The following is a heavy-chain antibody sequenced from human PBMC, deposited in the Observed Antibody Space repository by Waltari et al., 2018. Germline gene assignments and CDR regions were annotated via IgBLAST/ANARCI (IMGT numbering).Heavy chain of an antibody. J-gene: IGHJ6*02. D-gene: IGHD3-22*01. Sequence: EVQLVESGGGLVQPGRSLRLSCTASGFTFGDYAMSWFRQAPGKGLECVCFIRSKAYGGTTEDAASVKGRFNISRDDSKSIAYLQMNSLKTEDTAVYYCTRADDSSGYYYYGMDVWGQVTTVTVSS. V-gene: IGHV3-49*03. CDR1: GFTFGDYA. CDR2: IRSKAYGGTT. CDR3: TRADDSSGYYYYGMDV.